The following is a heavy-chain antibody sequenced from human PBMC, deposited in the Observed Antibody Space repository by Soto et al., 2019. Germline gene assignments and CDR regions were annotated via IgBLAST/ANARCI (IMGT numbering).Heavy chain of an antibody. CDR3: ARGIAVAGTSHWFDP. D-gene: IGHD6-19*01. V-gene: IGHV4-34*01. CDR1: GGSFSGYY. J-gene: IGHJ5*02. Sequence: PSETLSLTCAVYGGSFSGYYWSWIRQPPGKGLEWIGEINHSGSTNYNPSLKSRVTISVDTSKNQFSLKLSSVTAADTAVYYCARGIAVAGTSHWFDPWGQGTLVTVSS. CDR2: INHSGST.